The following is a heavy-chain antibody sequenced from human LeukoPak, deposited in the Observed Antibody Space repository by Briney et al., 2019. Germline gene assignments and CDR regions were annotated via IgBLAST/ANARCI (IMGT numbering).Heavy chain of an antibody. CDR2: ISAYNGNT. Sequence: GASVKVSCKASGYTFTSYGISWVRQAPGQGLEWMGWISAYNGNTNYAQKLQGRVTMTTDTSTSTAYMELRSLRSDDTAVYYCARDPGIVVVPAAIPKDYYYGMDVWGQGTTVTVSS. CDR3: ARDPGIVVVPAAIPKDYYYGMDV. D-gene: IGHD2-2*02. CDR1: GYTFTSYG. J-gene: IGHJ6*02. V-gene: IGHV1-18*01.